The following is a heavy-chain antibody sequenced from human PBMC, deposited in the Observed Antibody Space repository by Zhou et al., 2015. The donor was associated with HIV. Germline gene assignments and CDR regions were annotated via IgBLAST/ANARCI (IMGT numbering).Heavy chain of an antibody. CDR2: ISSYNGNA. V-gene: IGHV1-18*01. Sequence: QVQLVQSGAEVKKPGASVKVSCKGSGYTFASYGVTWVRQAPGQGLEWMGWISSYNGNANYAQKFQGRVTMTTDTSTSTTYMELRSLRFDDTAVYYCARDRMGSSSPFDYWGQGTLVTVSS. CDR3: ARDRMGSSSPFDY. D-gene: IGHD6-6*01. CDR1: GYTFASYG. J-gene: IGHJ4*02.